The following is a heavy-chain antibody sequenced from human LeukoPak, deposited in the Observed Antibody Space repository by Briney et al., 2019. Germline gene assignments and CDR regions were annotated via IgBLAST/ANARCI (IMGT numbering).Heavy chain of an antibody. CDR2: IRGSGDWT. Sequence: GGSLRLSCAASGFSLTDYGMTWFRQAPGKGLEWVSTIRGSGDWTYYADSMKGRFTLSRDNSKNTLYLQMNSLRAEDTAVYYCAKPFFSGSYSHCFDFWGQGTLVTVSS. D-gene: IGHD3-10*01. J-gene: IGHJ4*02. CDR3: AKPFFSGSYSHCFDF. CDR1: GFSLTDYG. V-gene: IGHV3-23*01.